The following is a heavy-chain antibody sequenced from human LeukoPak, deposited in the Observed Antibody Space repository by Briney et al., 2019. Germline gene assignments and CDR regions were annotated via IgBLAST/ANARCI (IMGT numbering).Heavy chain of an antibody. V-gene: IGHV4-30-2*06. D-gene: IGHD1-7*01. Sequence: SETLSLTCTVSGGSVTSGPYSWSWIRQSPGGGLEWLGYIYPSGSAYYNPSLGSRVTISLGDSKNHFSLELTSVTASDTAVYYCASVIGTKNAWFDPWGQGTLVTVSS. J-gene: IGHJ5*02. CDR3: ASVIGTKNAWFDP. CDR1: GGSVTSGPYS. CDR2: IYPSGSA.